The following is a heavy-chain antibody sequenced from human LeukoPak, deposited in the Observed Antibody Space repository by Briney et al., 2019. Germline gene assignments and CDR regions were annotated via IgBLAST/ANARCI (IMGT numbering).Heavy chain of an antibody. D-gene: IGHD3-10*01. J-gene: IGHJ4*02. Sequence: GGSLRLSCAASGFSFTTYWMSWVRQPPGKGLEWVANIKQDGTEKYYVDSVKGRFTISRDNAKNSLYLQMNSLRVEDTAIYYCAKVAHYYYGSESYYFFEHWGQGTPVTAS. CDR3: AKVAHYYYGSESYYFFEH. CDR2: IKQDGTEK. V-gene: IGHV3-7*01. CDR1: GFSFTTYW.